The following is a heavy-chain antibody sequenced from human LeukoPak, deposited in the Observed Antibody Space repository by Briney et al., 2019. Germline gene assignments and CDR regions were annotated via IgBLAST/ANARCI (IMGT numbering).Heavy chain of an antibody. Sequence: GRSLRLSCAASGFTFSSYGMHWVRQAPGKGLEWVTFVSYDGTNKYYADSVKGRFTISRDNSKNTLYLQMNSLTSEDTAVYYCAKDLNWRMGSTRGFDSWGQGTLVTVSS. D-gene: IGHD2/OR15-2a*01. V-gene: IGHV3-30*18. J-gene: IGHJ4*02. CDR1: GFTFSSYG. CDR3: AKDLNWRMGSTRGFDS. CDR2: VSYDGTNK.